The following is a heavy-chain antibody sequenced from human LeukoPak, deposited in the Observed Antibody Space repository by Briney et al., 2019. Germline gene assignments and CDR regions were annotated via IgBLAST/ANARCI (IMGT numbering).Heavy chain of an antibody. J-gene: IGHJ4*02. V-gene: IGHV3-15*01. Sequence: PGGSLRLSCAASGFTFSSYAMHWVRQAPGKGLEWIGRIKGRTYTETTDFAAPVKGRFIISRDDSKNTVYLHMNGLKPEDTAVYYCSWMATVTTVDFWGQGTLVTVSS. CDR3: SWMATVTTVDF. CDR1: GFTFSSYA. D-gene: IGHD4-11*01. CDR2: IKGRTYTETT.